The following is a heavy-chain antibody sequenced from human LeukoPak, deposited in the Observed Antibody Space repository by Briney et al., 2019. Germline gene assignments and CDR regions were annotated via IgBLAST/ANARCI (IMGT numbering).Heavy chain of an antibody. CDR1: GFTFSGYA. CDR3: AKGFYGGNID. V-gene: IGHV3-23*01. J-gene: IGHJ4*02. CDR2: ISDSDGNS. Sequence: GGSLRLSCSASGFTFSGYAMMWLPQAPGKGLEWCSTISDSDGNSYYADPVKGRFTISRDNSKDTLDLQMNSRRAEQMAVYYCAKGFYGGNIDWGQGTLVTVSS. D-gene: IGHD4-23*01.